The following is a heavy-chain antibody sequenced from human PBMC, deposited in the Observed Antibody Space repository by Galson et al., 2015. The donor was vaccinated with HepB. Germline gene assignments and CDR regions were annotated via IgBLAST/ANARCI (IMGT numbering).Heavy chain of an antibody. V-gene: IGHV4-39*01. CDR1: GASISDFAYY. CDR3: AQSSGYYGLRDSDI. Sequence: SETLSLTCTVSGASISDFAYYCGWIRQPPGKGLEWIAAIYYTGSTFYNPSLKSRVTISADTSKNQFSLKLTSVTAADTAEYYCAQSSGYYGLRDSDIWGRGTMVTVSS. J-gene: IGHJ3*02. D-gene: IGHD3-3*01. CDR2: IYYTGST.